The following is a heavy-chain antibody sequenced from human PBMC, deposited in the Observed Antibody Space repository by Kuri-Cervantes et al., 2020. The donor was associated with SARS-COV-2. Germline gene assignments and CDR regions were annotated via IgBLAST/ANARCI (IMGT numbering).Heavy chain of an antibody. D-gene: IGHD3-22*01. CDR2: INAGNGNT. V-gene: IGHV1-3*01. CDR1: GYTFTSYA. CDR3: ATAYRGYHYWYFDL. J-gene: IGHJ2*01. Sequence: ASVKVSCKASGYTFTSYAMHWVRQAPGQRLEWMGWINAGNGNTKYSQKFQGRVTITRDTSASTAYMELSGLRSEDTAVYYCATAYRGYHYWYFDLWGRGTLVTVSS.